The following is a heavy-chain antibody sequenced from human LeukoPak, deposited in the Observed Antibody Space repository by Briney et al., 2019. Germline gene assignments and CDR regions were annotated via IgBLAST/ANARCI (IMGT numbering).Heavy chain of an antibody. J-gene: IGHJ4*02. CDR1: GFTFSSYG. Sequence: GGSLRLSCAASGFTFSSYGMHWVRQAPGKGLEWVAVISYDGSNKYYADSVKGRFTISRDNSKNTLYLQMNSLRAEDTAVYHCAKDYFLTTVVLNQLGDWGQGTLVTVSS. CDR3: AKDYFLTTVVLNQLGD. D-gene: IGHD4-23*01. V-gene: IGHV3-30*18. CDR2: ISYDGSNK.